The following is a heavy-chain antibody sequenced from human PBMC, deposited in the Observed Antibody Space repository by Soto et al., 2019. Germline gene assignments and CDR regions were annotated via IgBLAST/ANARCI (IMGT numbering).Heavy chain of an antibody. V-gene: IGHV4-34*01. CDR1: GGSFSGYY. CDR2: INHSGST. CDR3: ARGGDYDFWSGYFGYYYYYMDV. J-gene: IGHJ6*03. Sequence: QVQLQQWGAGLLKPSETLSLTCAVYGGSFSGYYWSWIRQPPGKGLEWIGEINHSGSTNYNPSLKSRVTISVDTSKNQFSLKLSSVTAADTAVYYCARGGDYDFWSGYFGYYYYYMDVWGKGTTVTVSS. D-gene: IGHD3-3*01.